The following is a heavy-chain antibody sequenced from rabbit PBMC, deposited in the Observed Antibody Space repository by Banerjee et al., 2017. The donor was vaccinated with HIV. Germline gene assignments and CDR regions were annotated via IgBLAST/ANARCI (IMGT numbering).Heavy chain of an antibody. CDR2: IFGGSSGST. V-gene: IGHV1S40*01. Sequence: QSLEESGGGLVKPGASLTLTCTASGIDFSSSYYICWVRQAPGKGLEWIACIFGGSSGSTYYASWAKGRFTISKTSSTTVALQMTSLTAADTATHFCARDLAGVIGWNFGLWGQGTLVTVS. D-gene: IGHD4-1*01. CDR3: ARDLAGVIGWNFGL. CDR1: GIDFSSSYY. J-gene: IGHJ3*01.